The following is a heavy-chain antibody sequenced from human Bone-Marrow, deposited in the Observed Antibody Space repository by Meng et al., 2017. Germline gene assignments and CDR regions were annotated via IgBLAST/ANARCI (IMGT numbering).Heavy chain of an antibody. V-gene: IGHV4-59*12. CDR2: IFYTGST. Sequence: GSLRLSCAASGFTFSDYYMSWIRQPPGKGLEWIGNIFYTGSTYFNPSLKSRVTISVDTSKNQFSLRVTSVTAADTAVYYCARDPSFYDSSGYYSFSDRWGQGTLVTVSS. CDR3: ARDPSFYDSSGYYSFSDR. D-gene: IGHD3-22*01. CDR1: GFTFSDYY. J-gene: IGHJ5*02.